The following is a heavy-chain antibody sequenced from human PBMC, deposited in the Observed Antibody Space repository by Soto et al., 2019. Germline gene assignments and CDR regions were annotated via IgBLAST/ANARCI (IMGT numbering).Heavy chain of an antibody. D-gene: IGHD3-16*02. J-gene: IGHJ5*02. CDR2: INAGNGNT. CDR1: GYTFTSYA. CDR3: ARDLGPYDYVWGTYRHNWFDP. V-gene: IGHV1-3*01. Sequence: ASVKVSFKASGYTFTSYAMHWVRQAPGQRLEWMGWINAGNGNTKYSQEFQGRVTITSDTSASTAYMELSSLRSEDTAVYYCARDLGPYDYVWGTYRHNWFDPWGQGTLVTVSS.